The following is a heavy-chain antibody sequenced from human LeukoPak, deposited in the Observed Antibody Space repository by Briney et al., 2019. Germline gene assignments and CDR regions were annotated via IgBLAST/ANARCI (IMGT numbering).Heavy chain of an antibody. CDR3: ARENKYYYDSSGYYNDAFDI. Sequence: PSETLSLTCTVSGGSVNSHYWSWIRQPPGKGLEWIGYLYFSGSTGYNPSLKSRVSISVETSKNQFSLKLSSVTAADTAVYYCARENKYYYDSSGYYNDAFDIWGQGTMVTVSS. V-gene: IGHV4-59*02. J-gene: IGHJ3*02. D-gene: IGHD3-22*01. CDR1: GGSVNSHY. CDR2: LYFSGST.